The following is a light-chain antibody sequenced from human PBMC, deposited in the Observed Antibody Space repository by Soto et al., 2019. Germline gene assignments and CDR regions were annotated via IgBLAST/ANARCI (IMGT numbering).Light chain of an antibody. CDR2: GAA. V-gene: IGKV3-20*01. Sequence: EIVLTQSPGTLSLSAGQRATLSCRASQSVRYEHLAWYQQKAGQAPRLVIYGAAIRATGITDRFSGTGSETDFTLTINSLQPEDFAVYCCPEYGSAATTFGGGTKVEIK. CDR3: PEYGSAATT. J-gene: IGKJ4*01. CDR1: QSVRYEH.